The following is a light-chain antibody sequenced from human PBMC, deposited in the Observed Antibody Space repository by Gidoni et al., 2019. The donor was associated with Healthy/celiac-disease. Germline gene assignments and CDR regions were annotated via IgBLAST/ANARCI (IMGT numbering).Light chain of an antibody. CDR3: HHCYSLWT. J-gene: IGKJ1*01. CDR1: PSIGSR. V-gene: IGKV1-5*03. Sequence: DIQMTKAPSIPSASVGDRVTITCRASPSIGSRLAWYQQKPGTTPNLLIYKSSDLEDGVPSRFSGCGSGTKFTLSSSGLQHDEFATYHCHHCYSLWTFGQGTKVEI. CDR2: KSS.